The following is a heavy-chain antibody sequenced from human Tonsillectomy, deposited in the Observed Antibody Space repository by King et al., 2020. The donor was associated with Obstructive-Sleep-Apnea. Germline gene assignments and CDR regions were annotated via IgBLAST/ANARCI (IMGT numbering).Heavy chain of an antibody. CDR2: IKSKTDGGTT. D-gene: IGHD6-13*01. Sequence: VQLVESGGGLVKPGGSLRLSCAASGFTFSNAWMSWVRQAPGKGLEWVGRIKSKTDGGTTDYAAPVKGRFTISRDDSKNTLYLQINSLKTEDTAVYYCTTDGGEAAGTNYWGQGTLVTVSS. CDR1: GFTFSNAW. CDR3: TTDGGEAAGTNY. V-gene: IGHV3-15*05. J-gene: IGHJ4*02.